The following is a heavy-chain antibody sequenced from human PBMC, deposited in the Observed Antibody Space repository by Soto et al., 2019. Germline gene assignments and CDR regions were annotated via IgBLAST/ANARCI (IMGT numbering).Heavy chain of an antibody. J-gene: IGHJ5*02. CDR2: INPDNGNT. CDR3: ARGIATGQLDP. D-gene: IGHD2-15*01. V-gene: IGHV1-3*01. Sequence: ASVKVSCKASGFTFTRYTMNWVRQAPGQRLEWMGWINPDNGNTKSSQKFQDRVIITRDTSASTAYMDLSSLRSEDTAVYYCARGIATGQLDPWGQGTLVTVSS. CDR1: GFTFTRYT.